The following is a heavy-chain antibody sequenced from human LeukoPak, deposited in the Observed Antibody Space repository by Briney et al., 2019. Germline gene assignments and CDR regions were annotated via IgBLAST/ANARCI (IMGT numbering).Heavy chain of an antibody. Sequence: ASVKLSCKSSGYTFTSYGISWVRQAPGQGLEWMGWFSPFNGNTNYAQRVQGRVTMTTDTSTSTVYMELRSLRSDDTAVYYCARDLDIVVVAAALRHYGLDVWGQGTTVTVSS. J-gene: IGHJ6*02. CDR3: ARDLDIVVVAAALRHYGLDV. D-gene: IGHD2-15*01. CDR2: FSPFNGNT. V-gene: IGHV1-18*01. CDR1: GYTFTSYG.